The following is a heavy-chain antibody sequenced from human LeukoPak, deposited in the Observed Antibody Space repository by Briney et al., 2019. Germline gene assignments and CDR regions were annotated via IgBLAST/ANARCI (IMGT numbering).Heavy chain of an antibody. CDR2: ISYDGSNK. Sequence: GGSLRLSCAASGFTFSSYAMHWVRQAPGKGLEWVAVISYDGSNKYYADSVKGRFTISRDNSKNTLYLQMNSLRAEDTAVYYCARDYYGSGTPGDYWGQGTLVTVSS. CDR1: GFTFSSYA. D-gene: IGHD3-10*01. V-gene: IGHV3-30*04. CDR3: ARDYYGSGTPGDY. J-gene: IGHJ4*02.